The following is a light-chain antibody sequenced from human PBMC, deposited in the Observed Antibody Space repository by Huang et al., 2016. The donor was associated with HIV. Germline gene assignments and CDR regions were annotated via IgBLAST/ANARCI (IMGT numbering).Light chain of an antibody. CDR1: QGISNS. CDR2: AAS. CDR3: QQYFTTPPWT. J-gene: IGKJ2*01. V-gene: IGKV1-NL1*01. Sequence: DIQMTQSPSSLSASIGDRVTITCRASQGISNSLAWYQQKPGKAPKLLLYAASILKSGVPSRFSGSGSGTTYTLTISSLRPEDFATFYCQQYFTTPPWTFGQGTKLEIK.